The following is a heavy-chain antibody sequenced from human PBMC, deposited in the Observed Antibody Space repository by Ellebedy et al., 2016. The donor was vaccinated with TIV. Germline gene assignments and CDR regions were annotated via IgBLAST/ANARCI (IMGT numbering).Heavy chain of an antibody. CDR1: GYSFTNYY. J-gene: IGHJ3*02. D-gene: IGHD2-8*01. CDR2: FDPGDSYN. Sequence: GESLKISCKGSGYSFTNYYISWVRQMPGKGLEWMGSFDPGDSYNIYSPSFQGHVTISADKAISTAYLQWSSLRASDTAMYFCARLYGIDAFEIWGQGTMVTVSS. CDR3: ARLYGIDAFEI. V-gene: IGHV5-10-1*01.